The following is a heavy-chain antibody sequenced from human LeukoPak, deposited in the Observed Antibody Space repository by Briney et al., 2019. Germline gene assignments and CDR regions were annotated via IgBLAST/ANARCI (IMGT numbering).Heavy chain of an antibody. V-gene: IGHV3-64*01. J-gene: IGHJ4*02. CDR2: ISSNGGST. CDR3: ARGGIAVAAD. CDR1: GFTFSSYA. Sequence: GGSLGLSCAASGFTFSSYAMHWVRQAPGKGLEYVSAISSNGGSTYYANSVKGRFTISRDNSKNTLYLQMVSLRAEDMAVYYCARGGIAVAADWGQGTLVTVSS. D-gene: IGHD6-19*01.